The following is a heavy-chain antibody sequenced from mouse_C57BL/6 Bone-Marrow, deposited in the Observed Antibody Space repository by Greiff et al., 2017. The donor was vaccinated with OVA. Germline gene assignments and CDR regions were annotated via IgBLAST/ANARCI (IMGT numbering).Heavy chain of an antibody. Sequence: VQLQQSGPELVKPGASVKMSCKASGYTFTDYNMHWVKQSHGKSLEWIGYINPNNGGTSYNQKFKGKATLTVTKSSSTDYMELRSLTSDDSEVYYCARAGVYYEYDGGYFDYWGQGTTLTVSS. V-gene: IGHV1-22*01. CDR2: INPNNGGT. J-gene: IGHJ2*01. CDR1: GYTFTDYN. D-gene: IGHD2-4*01. CDR3: ARAGVYYEYDGGYFDY.